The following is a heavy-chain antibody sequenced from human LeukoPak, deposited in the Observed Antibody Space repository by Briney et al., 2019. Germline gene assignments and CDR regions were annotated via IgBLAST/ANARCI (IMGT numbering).Heavy chain of an antibody. Sequence: GGSLRLSCAASGFTFSNAWMSWVRQAPGKGLEWAGRIKSKTDGGTTDYAAPVKGRFTISRDDSKNTLYLQMNSLKTEDTAVYYCTTGTIAVAGGYYYGMDVWGQGTTVTVSS. J-gene: IGHJ6*02. CDR2: IKSKTDGGTT. CDR1: GFTFSNAW. CDR3: TTGTIAVAGGYYYGMDV. V-gene: IGHV3-15*01. D-gene: IGHD6-19*01.